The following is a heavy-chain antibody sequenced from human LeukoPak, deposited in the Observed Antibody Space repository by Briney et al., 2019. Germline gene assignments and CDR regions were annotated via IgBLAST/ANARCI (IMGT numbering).Heavy chain of an antibody. D-gene: IGHD6-6*01. J-gene: IGHJ6*03. V-gene: IGHV3-33*01. CDR1: GFTFSSYG. CDR3: ARVELSSSSSHFSDYYYYMDV. Sequence: PGRSLRLSCAASGFTFSSYGMHWVRQAPGKGLEWVAVIWYDGSNKYYADSVKGRFTISRDNSKNTLYLQMNSLRAEDTAVYYCARVELSSSSSHFSDYYYYMDVWGKGTTVTVSS. CDR2: IWYDGSNK.